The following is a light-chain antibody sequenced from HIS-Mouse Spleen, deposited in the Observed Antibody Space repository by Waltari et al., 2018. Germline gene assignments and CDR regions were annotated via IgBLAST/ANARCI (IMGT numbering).Light chain of an antibody. J-gene: IGKJ4*01. CDR2: GAS. V-gene: IGKV3-20*01. Sequence: EIVLTQSPGTLSLSPGERATLSCRASQSVSSSYLAWYQQKPGQAPRLLSYGASSRATGIPGRFSGSGSGTDFTLTISRLEPEDFAVYYCQQYGSSPRITFGGGTKVEIK. CDR3: QQYGSSPRIT. CDR1: QSVSSSY.